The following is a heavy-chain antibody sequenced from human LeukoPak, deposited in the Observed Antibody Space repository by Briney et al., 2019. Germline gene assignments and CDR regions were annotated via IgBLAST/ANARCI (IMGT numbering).Heavy chain of an antibody. V-gene: IGHV4-39*07. Sequence: PSETLSLTCTVSGGSISSNNYFWGWIRQPPGKGLEWIGNIYYSGSSYYNPSLKSRVLMSVDTSKNQFSLKLSSVTAADTAVYYCARLDYDSGGTNWFDPWGQGTLVTVSS. J-gene: IGHJ5*02. D-gene: IGHD3-22*01. CDR1: GGSISSNNYF. CDR2: IYYSGSS. CDR3: ARLDYDSGGTNWFDP.